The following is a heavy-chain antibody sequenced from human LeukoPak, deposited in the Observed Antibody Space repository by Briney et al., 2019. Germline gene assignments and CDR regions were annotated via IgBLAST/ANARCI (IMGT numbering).Heavy chain of an antibody. J-gene: IGHJ4*02. D-gene: IGHD3-10*01. V-gene: IGHV3-20*04. CDR3: ARRKGPYGAGTYYDS. CDR2: VSWNGAYT. Sequence: GGSLRLSCAASGFPFDDYDMSWGRLAPGKGLEWVSGVSWNGAYTEYADSVRGRFTITIDNAKKSLYLQMSSLRVDDTALYYCARRKGPYGAGTYYDSWGRGTLVSVSS. CDR1: GFPFDDYD.